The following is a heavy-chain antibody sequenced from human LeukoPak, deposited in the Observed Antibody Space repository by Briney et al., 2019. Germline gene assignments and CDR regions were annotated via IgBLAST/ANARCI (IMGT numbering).Heavy chain of an antibody. CDR1: GFTVSSNY. Sequence: GGSLRLSCAASGFTVSSNYMSWVRQAPGKGLEWVSSISSSSSYIYYADSVKGRFTISRDNAKNSLYLQMNSLRAEDTAVYYCARKAGTIFGVVIETYYYYMDVWGKGTTVTVSS. J-gene: IGHJ6*03. V-gene: IGHV3-21*01. CDR3: ARKAGTIFGVVIETYYYYMDV. D-gene: IGHD3-3*01. CDR2: ISSSSSYI.